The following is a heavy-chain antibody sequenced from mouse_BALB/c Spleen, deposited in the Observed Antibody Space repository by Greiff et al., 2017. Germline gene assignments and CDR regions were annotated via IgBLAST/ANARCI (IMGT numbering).Heavy chain of an antibody. J-gene: IGHJ2*01. Sequence: VQLQQSGAELVKPGASVKLSCTASGFNIKDTYMHWVKQRPEQGLEWIGRIDPANGNTKYDPKFQGKATITADTSSNTAYLQLSSLTSEDTAVYYCAEGYGSSSDDWGQGTTLTVSS. CDR3: AEGYGSSSDD. D-gene: IGHD1-1*01. V-gene: IGHV14-3*02. CDR1: GFNIKDTY. CDR2: IDPANGNT.